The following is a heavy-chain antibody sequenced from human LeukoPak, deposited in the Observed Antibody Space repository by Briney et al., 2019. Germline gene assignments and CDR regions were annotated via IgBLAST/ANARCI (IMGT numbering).Heavy chain of an antibody. CDR3: VKGGHKLDIQTTHYYYGSDV. CDR1: GFTLSDHW. J-gene: IGHJ6*02. V-gene: IGHV3-74*03. CDR2: VESDASRT. D-gene: IGHD5-12*01. Sequence: GGSLRLSCVASGFTLSDHWMYWVRQGPSRGLAHVSRVESDASRTTYADSVKGRFTISRDDAKNTMYLQMNSLRVEDTAVYYCVKGGHKLDIQTTHYYYGSDVWGQGTTVAVS.